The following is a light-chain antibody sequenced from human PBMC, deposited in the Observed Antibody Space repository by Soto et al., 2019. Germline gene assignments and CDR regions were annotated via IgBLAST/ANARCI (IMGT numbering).Light chain of an antibody. CDR1: QDTRSD. CDR3: LQHNSYPFT. J-gene: IGKJ3*01. CDR2: AAS. V-gene: IGKV1-17*01. Sequence: DIQMTQSPSSLSASVGDRVTITCRASQDTRSDLGWFQQKPGKAPKRLMYAASTLESGVPLRFSGSRSGTEFTLTISSLQPEDFATYYCLQHNSYPFTFGPGTKVDIK.